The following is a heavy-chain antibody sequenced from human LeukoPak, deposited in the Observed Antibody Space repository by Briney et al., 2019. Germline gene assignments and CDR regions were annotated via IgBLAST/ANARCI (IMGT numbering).Heavy chain of an antibody. CDR1: GYTFSDYY. Sequence: ASVKVSCKASGYTFSDYYIHWVRQAPGQGPEWLGWINPNSAGAKYAQKFQGRVTMTWDTSISTAYMEMRRLTSADTAVYYCASHSKYENNWFDPWGQGTLVTVSA. CDR3: ASHSKYENNWFDP. D-gene: IGHD4-11*01. CDR2: INPNSAGA. J-gene: IGHJ5*02. V-gene: IGHV1-2*02.